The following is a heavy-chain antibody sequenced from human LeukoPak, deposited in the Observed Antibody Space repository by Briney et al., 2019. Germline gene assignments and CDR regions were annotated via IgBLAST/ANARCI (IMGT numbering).Heavy chain of an antibody. D-gene: IGHD6-19*01. CDR3: TRHSSGWRFDP. Sequence: GGSLRLSCTTSGFTFDDYAMSWVRQAPGKGLEWVGFIRSKPYGGTSEYAASVKGRFTISRDDSKSIAYLQMNSLKTEDTAVYYCTRHSSGWRFDPWGQGTLVTAYS. V-gene: IGHV3-49*04. CDR2: IRSKPYGGTS. CDR1: GFTFDDYA. J-gene: IGHJ5*02.